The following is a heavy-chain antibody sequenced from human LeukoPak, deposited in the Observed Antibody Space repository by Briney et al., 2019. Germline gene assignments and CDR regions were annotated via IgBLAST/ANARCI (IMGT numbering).Heavy chain of an antibody. D-gene: IGHD1-26*01. J-gene: IGHJ3*02. CDR2: INVVNGDT. V-gene: IGHV1-3*01. CDR1: GYTFTNYA. CDR3: VRDGYSYGRKDAFDI. Sequence: ASVKVSCKASGYTFTNYAIHWVRQAPGQRLEWMGWINVVNGDTKYSQKFQGRVTIIRDTSANTAYMELSSLRSEDTAVYYCVRDGYSYGRKDAFDIWGQGTMVTVSS.